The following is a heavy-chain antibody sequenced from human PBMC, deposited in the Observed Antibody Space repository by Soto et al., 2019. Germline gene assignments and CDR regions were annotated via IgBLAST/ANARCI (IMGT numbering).Heavy chain of an antibody. D-gene: IGHD3-16*01. V-gene: IGHV3-33*01. CDR3: ARTRGGFHSYYGMDV. Sequence: QVQLVASGGGVVQPGRSLRLACVASGFTSYSMNWVRQAPGKGLEWVAGIWYDGSEKYYSGSVKGRITVSKDNSKNTVYLQLNSLRVEDTAVYYCARTRGGFHSYYGMDVWGQGTAVTVSS. CDR2: IWYDGSEK. CDR1: GFTSYS. J-gene: IGHJ6*02.